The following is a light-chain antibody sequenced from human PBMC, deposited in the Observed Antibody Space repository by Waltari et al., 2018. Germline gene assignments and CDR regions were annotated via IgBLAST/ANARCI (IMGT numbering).Light chain of an antibody. J-gene: IGLJ2*01. CDR2: DVS. V-gene: IGLV2-14*03. CDR1: SSDVGGYNY. Sequence: QSALTQPASVSGSPGQSITISCTGTSSDVGGYNYVSWYQQHPGKAPQLMIYDVSNRPSGVSTPFSGSKSGNTASLTISGLQAEDEADYYCSSYISSSTLELFGGGTSLTVL. CDR3: SSYISSSTLEL.